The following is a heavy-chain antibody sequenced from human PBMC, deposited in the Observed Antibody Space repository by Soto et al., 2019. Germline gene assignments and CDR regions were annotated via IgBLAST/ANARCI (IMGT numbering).Heavy chain of an antibody. V-gene: IGHV3-33*01. CDR3: ARAAVTDYQYHGMDV. CDR1: GFTFSTYG. CDR2: IWYDGIDK. D-gene: IGHD4-17*01. J-gene: IGHJ6*02. Sequence: GGSLRLSCAASGFTFSTYGMHWVRQAPGKGLEWVAAIWYDGIDKYYAASVKGRFTISRDNSMDTVYLQMSSLRADDTAVYYCARAAVTDYQYHGMDVWGQGTTVTVSS.